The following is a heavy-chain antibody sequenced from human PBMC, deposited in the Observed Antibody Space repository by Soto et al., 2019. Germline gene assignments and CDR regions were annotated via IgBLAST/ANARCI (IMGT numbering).Heavy chain of an antibody. CDR1: GDSITSSSHY. CDR3: ADPVPAPTHYDYYDMDV. V-gene: IGHV4-39*01. J-gene: IGHJ6*02. CDR2: IYYDGNT. D-gene: IGHD2-2*01. Sequence: SETLSLTCTVSGDSITSSSHYWGWIRQPPGKGLECIANIYYDGNTYYNPSLKSRVAISLDTSKNQFSLRLNPVTAADTAVYYCADPVPAPTHYDYYDMDVWGQGTTVTVS.